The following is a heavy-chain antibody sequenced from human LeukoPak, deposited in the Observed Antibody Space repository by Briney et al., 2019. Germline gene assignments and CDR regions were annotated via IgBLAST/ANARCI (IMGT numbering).Heavy chain of an antibody. V-gene: IGHV3-30*18. CDR3: AKYVAGGITHWYFDL. CDR2: ISYDGSNK. CDR1: GFTFSSYG. J-gene: IGHJ2*01. Sequence: GGSLRLSCAASGFTFSSYGMHWVRQAPGKGLEWVALISYDGSNKYYADSVKGRFTISRDNSKNTLYLQMNSLRAEDTAVYYCAKYVAGGITHWYFDLWGRGTLVTVSS. D-gene: IGHD6-13*01.